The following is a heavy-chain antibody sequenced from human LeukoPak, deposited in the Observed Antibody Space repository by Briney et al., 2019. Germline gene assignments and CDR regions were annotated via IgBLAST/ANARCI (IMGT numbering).Heavy chain of an antibody. Sequence: ASVKVSCKASGYTFTRYYMHWVRQAPGQGLEWMGWINPNSGGTNYAQKFQGRVTTTRDTSISTAYMELSGLRSDDTAVDYCARGVGPTPHYMDVWGKGTTVTVSS. CDR2: INPNSGGT. J-gene: IGHJ6*03. CDR3: ARGVGPTPHYMDV. V-gene: IGHV1-2*02. CDR1: GYTFTRYY. D-gene: IGHD2-15*01.